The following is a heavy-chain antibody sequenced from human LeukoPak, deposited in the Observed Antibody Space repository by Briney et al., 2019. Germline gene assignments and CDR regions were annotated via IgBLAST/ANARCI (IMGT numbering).Heavy chain of an antibody. J-gene: IGHJ4*02. Sequence: GGSLRLSCAASGFTFDDYTMHWVRQAPGKGLEWVSLISWDGGSTYHADSVKGRFTISRDNSKNTLYLQMNSLRAEDTAVYYCAKGYGILEWLQIDYWGQGTLVTVSS. CDR3: AKGYGILEWLQIDY. V-gene: IGHV3-43*01. CDR2: ISWDGGST. D-gene: IGHD3-3*01. CDR1: GFTFDDYT.